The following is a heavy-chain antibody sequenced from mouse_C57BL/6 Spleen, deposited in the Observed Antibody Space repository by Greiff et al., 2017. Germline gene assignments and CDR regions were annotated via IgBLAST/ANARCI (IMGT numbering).Heavy chain of an antibody. Sequence: EVMLVESGGGLVQPKGSLKLSCAASGFTFNTYAMHWVRQAPGKGLEWVARIRSKSSNYATYYADSVKDRFTISRDDSQSMLYLQMNNLKTEDTAMYYCVREDYYYGSSLYYYAMDYWGQGTSVTVSS. J-gene: IGHJ4*01. D-gene: IGHD1-1*01. CDR1: GFTFNTYA. CDR2: IRSKSSNYAT. V-gene: IGHV10-3*01. CDR3: VREDYYYGSSLYYYAMDY.